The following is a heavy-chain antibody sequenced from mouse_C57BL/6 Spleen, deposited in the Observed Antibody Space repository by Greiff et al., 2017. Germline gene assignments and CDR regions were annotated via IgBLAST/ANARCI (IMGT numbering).Heavy chain of an antibody. CDR1: GYAFSSSW. CDR3: ARGDLYAMDY. CDR2: IYPGDGDT. V-gene: IGHV1-82*01. D-gene: IGHD3-3*01. Sequence: QVQLKQSGPELVKPGASVKISCKASGYAFSSSWMNWVKQRPGKGLEWIGRIYPGDGDTNYNGKFKGKATLTADKSSSTAYMQLSSLTSEDSAVYFCARGDLYAMDYWGQGTSVTVSS. J-gene: IGHJ4*01.